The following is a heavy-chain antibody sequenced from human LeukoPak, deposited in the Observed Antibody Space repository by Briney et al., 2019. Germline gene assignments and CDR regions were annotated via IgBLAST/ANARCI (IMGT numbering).Heavy chain of an antibody. Sequence: PSQTLSLTCTVSGGSISSGDYCWTWIRQPPGKGLEWIGYIYYSGSTYYNPSLKSRITISVDTSKNQFSLKLSSVTAADTAVYYCARRKSGWFDPWGQGSLVTVSS. V-gene: IGHV4-30-4*01. CDR1: GGSISSGDYC. CDR3: ARRKSGWFDP. J-gene: IGHJ5*02. CDR2: IYYSGST.